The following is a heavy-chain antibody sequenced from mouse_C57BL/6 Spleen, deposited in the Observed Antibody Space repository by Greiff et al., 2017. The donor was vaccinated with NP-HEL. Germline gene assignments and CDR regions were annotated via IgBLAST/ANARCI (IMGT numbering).Heavy chain of an antibody. Sequence: EVKLMESGGDLVKPGGSLKLSCAASGFTFSSYGMSWVRQTPDKRLEWVATISSGGSYTYYPDSVKGRFTISRDNAKNTLYLQMSSLKSEDTAMYYCARQGLEGGFAYWGQGTLVTVSA. J-gene: IGHJ3*01. D-gene: IGHD2-2*01. CDR1: GFTFSSYG. V-gene: IGHV5-6*01. CDR2: ISSGGSYT. CDR3: ARQGLEGGFAY.